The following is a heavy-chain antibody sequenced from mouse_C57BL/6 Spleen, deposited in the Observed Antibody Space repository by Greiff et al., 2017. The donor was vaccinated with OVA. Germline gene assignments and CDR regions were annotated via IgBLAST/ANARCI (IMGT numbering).Heavy chain of an antibody. D-gene: IGHD1-1*01. Sequence: EVKLVESGGGLVKPGGSLKLSCAASGFTFSSYTMSWVRQTPEKRLEWVATISGGGGNTYYPDSVKGRFTISRDNAKNTLYLQMSSLRSEDTALYYCARLGYYYGSSYYAMDYWGQGTSVTVSS. V-gene: IGHV5-9*01. J-gene: IGHJ4*01. CDR3: ARLGYYYGSSYYAMDY. CDR1: GFTFSSYT. CDR2: ISGGGGNT.